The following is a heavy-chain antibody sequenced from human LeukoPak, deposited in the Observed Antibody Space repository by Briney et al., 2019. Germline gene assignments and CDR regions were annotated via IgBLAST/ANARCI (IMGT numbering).Heavy chain of an antibody. D-gene: IGHD6-19*01. J-gene: IGHJ3*01. CDR1: GFTVSSNY. V-gene: IGHV3-66*01. Sequence: GGSLRLSCAASGFTVSSNYMSWVRQAPGKGLEWVSVIYSGGSTYYADSVKGRFTISRDNSKSTLYLQMNSLRAEDTAVYYCARRYPYSSAWHPSAFDVWGQGTMVTVSS. CDR3: ARRYPYSSAWHPSAFDV. CDR2: IYSGGST.